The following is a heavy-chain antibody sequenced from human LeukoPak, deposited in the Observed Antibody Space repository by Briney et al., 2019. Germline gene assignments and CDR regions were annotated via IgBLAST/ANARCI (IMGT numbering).Heavy chain of an antibody. CDR1: GGSIRRYY. D-gene: IGHD3-9*01. CDR3: ARARYVNSFYAFDV. CDR2: IYDSGRT. J-gene: IGHJ3*01. V-gene: IGHV4-59*01. Sequence: SETLSLTCTVSGGSIRRYYWSWIRQPPGKGLEWIGYIYDSGRTNYNPSLKSRVSISVDTSKNQFFLKLSSVTAADTAVYYCARARYVNSFYAFDVWGQGTLVTVSS.